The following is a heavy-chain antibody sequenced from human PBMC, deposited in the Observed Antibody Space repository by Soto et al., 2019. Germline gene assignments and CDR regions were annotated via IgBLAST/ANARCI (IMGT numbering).Heavy chain of an antibody. V-gene: IGHV3-33*01. CDR1: GFTFSSYG. CDR2: IWYDGRNK. CDR3: ARGYSSSWYPYYFDY. D-gene: IGHD6-13*01. J-gene: IGHJ4*02. Sequence: GGSLRLSCAASGFTFSSYGMHWVRQAPGKGLEWVAVIWYDGRNKYYADSVKGRFTISRDNSKNTLYLQMNSLRAEDTAVYYCARGYSSSWYPYYFDYWGQGTLVTVSS.